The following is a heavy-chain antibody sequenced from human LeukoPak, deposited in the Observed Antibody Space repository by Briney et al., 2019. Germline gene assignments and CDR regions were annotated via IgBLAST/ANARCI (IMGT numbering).Heavy chain of an antibody. V-gene: IGHV3-43*01. J-gene: IGHJ6*03. CDR3: AKDVGSYSNYYMDV. CDR2: ISWDGGST. CDR1: GFTFDGYT. Sequence: HPGGSLRLSCAASGFTFDGYTMHWVRQAPGKGLEWVSLISWDGGSTYYADSVKGRFTISRDNSKNSLYLQMNSLRTEDTALYYCAKDVGSYSNYYMDVWGKGTTVTVSS. D-gene: IGHD4-11*01.